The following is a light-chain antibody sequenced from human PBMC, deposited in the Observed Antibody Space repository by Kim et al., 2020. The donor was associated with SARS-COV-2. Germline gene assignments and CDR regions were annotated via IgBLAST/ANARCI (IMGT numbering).Light chain of an antibody. CDR3: QYYDSSSHWV. Sequence: KTVTISCSRSSGGSASNYAQWYQQLPSSSPTTLISDDNQRPSGVAERFSGSIDSSSNSASLTLSGLKTEDEADYYCQYYDSSSHWVFGGGTQLTVL. J-gene: IGLJ3*02. CDR2: DDN. CDR1: SGGSASNY. V-gene: IGLV6-57*01.